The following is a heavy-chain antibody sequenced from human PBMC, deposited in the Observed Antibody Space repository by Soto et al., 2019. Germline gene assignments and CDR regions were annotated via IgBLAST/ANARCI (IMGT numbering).Heavy chain of an antibody. D-gene: IGHD1-26*01. V-gene: IGHV1-18*01. Sequence: ASVKVSCKASGYTFTSYGISWVRQAPGQGLEWMGWISAYNGNTNYAQKLQCKVTMTTDTSTSTAYMELRSLRSDDTAVYYCAGEGIGGATEDFQHWGQGTLVTVSS. CDR1: GYTFTSYG. J-gene: IGHJ1*01. CDR3: AGEGIGGATEDFQH. CDR2: ISAYNGNT.